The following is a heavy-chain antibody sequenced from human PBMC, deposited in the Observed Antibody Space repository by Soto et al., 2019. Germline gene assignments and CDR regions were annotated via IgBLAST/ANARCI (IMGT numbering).Heavy chain of an antibody. Sequence: QVQLVESGGGVVQPVRSLRLSCAASGFTFSSYGMHWVRQAPGKGLEWVAVTWNDGSNKFYAASVKGRFTISRDNSKNTVFLQMYSLRAEDTAVYYCASAAGNDYGDYFSGRDFDYWGQGTLVTVSS. CDR2: TWNDGSNK. J-gene: IGHJ4*02. CDR1: GFTFSSYG. CDR3: ASAAGNDYGDYFSGRDFDY. D-gene: IGHD4-17*01. V-gene: IGHV3-33*01.